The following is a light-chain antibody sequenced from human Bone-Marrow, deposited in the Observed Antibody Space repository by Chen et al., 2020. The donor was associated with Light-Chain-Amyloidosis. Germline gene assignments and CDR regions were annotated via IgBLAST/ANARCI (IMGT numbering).Light chain of an antibody. CDR1: SSNVGGLNR. V-gene: IGLV2-23*02. CDR3: CSYAGDSTLL. J-gene: IGLJ2*01. CDR2: EVT. Sequence: QSALTQPASVSGSPGQSITISCTGTSSNVGGLNRVSWYQQHPGKAPKLIFYEVTKRPSGVSNRVAAFKSGNTASLTVSGLQTEDEADYYCCSYAGDSTLLFGGGTKLTVL.